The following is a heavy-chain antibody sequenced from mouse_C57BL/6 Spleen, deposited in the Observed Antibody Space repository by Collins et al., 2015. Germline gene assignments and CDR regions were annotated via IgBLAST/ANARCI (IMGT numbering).Heavy chain of an antibody. D-gene: IGHD2-1*01. V-gene: IGHV5-6-5*01. Sequence: EVKLVESGGGLVKPGGSLKLSCAASGFTFSSYAMSWVRQTPEKRLEWVASISSGGSTYYPDSVKGRFTISRDNARNILYLQMSSLRSEDTAMYYCATYGNYYAMDYWGQGTSVTVSS. CDR3: ATYGNYYAMDY. CDR1: GFTFSSYA. CDR2: ISSGGST. J-gene: IGHJ4*01.